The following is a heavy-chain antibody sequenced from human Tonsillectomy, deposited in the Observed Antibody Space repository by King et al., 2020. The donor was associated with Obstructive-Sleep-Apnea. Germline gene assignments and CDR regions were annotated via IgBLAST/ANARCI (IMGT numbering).Heavy chain of an antibody. CDR2: IYYSGST. J-gene: IGHJ3*02. D-gene: IGHD3-10*01. CDR3: ATFVPYSYVSGSPSDAFDI. CDR1: GGSISSSSYY. V-gene: IGHV4-39*01. Sequence: QLQESGPGLVKPSETLSLTCTVSGGSISSSSYYWGWIRQPPGKGLEWIGSIYYSGSTYYNPSLKSRVTISVDTSKSQFSLKLSSVTAADTAVYYCATFVPYSYVSGSPSDAFDIWGQGTMVTVSS.